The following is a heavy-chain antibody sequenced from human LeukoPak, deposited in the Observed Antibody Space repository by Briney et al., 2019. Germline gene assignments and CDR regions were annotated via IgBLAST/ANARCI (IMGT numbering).Heavy chain of an antibody. CDR3: ASMKRITIFGVVISRYYYYGMDV. J-gene: IGHJ6*02. V-gene: IGHV1-8*01. Sequence: ASLKVSCKASGYTFTSYDINWVRQATGQGLEWMGWMNPNSGNTGYAQKFQGGVTMARNTSISTAYMELSSLRSEDTAVYYCASMKRITIFGVVISRYYYYGMDVWGQGTTVTVSS. D-gene: IGHD3-3*01. CDR1: GYTFTSYD. CDR2: MNPNSGNT.